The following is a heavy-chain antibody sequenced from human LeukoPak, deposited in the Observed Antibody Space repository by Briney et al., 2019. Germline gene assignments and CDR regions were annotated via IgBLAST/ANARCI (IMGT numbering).Heavy chain of an antibody. Sequence: GSLRLSCAASGFTFRDYWMSWVRQAPGKELEWVANIKQDGSEKYYVDSVKGRFTISRDNAKNSLYLQMNSLRVEDTAVYYCVRDKLTGASRLDYWGQGTLLTVSS. D-gene: IGHD7-27*01. V-gene: IGHV3-7*03. CDR1: GFTFRDYW. CDR3: VRDKLTGASRLDY. J-gene: IGHJ4*02. CDR2: IKQDGSEK.